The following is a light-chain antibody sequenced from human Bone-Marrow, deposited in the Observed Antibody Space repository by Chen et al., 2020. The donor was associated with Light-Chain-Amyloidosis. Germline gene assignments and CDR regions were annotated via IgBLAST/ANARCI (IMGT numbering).Light chain of an antibody. J-gene: IGKJ4*01. Sequence: IVLTQTPLSLPVTPGAPAYISCRSSQSLVEIGDGNTYLDWYVQKPGQSPDILIYTLAYRASGVPDRFSGSGSGTHFTLNISRVEAEDVGVYYCMQRIQFPLTFGGGTKVEIK. CDR2: TLA. CDR3: MQRIQFPLT. CDR1: QSLVEIGDGNTY. V-gene: IGKV2-40*01.